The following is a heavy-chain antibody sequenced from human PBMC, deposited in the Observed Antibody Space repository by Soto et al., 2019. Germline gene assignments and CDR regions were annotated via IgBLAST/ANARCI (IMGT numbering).Heavy chain of an antibody. J-gene: IGHJ3*01. V-gene: IGHV3-23*04. CDR1: GFSVRGYG. CDR3: EGSWT. CDR2: ISGRDDTT. D-gene: IGHD5-12*01. Sequence: VQLVASGGDLTQPGGSLRLSCAASGFSVRGYGMSWVRQAPGKALEWVSGISGRDDTTYYTDSVRGRFTISKDTSKNTLYLQMNSLRVEDTAVYYCEGSWTWGQGTMVTVSS.